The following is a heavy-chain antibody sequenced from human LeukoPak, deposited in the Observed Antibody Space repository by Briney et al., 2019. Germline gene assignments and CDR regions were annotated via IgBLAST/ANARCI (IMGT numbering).Heavy chain of an antibody. V-gene: IGHV3-21*01. CDR3: AREGSSSWYTHFDY. Sequence: PGGSLRPSCAASGFTFSSYSMNWVRQAPGKGLEWVSSISSSSSYIYYADSVKGRFTISRDNAKNSLYLQMNSLRAEDTAVYYCAREGSSSWYTHFDYWGQGTLVTVSS. CDR1: GFTFSSYS. J-gene: IGHJ4*02. D-gene: IGHD6-13*01. CDR2: ISSSSSYI.